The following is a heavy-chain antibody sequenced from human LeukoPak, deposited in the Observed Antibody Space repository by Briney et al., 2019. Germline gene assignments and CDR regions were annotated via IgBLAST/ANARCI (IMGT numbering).Heavy chain of an antibody. D-gene: IGHD3-22*01. CDR2: IYPGDSDT. J-gene: IGHJ3*02. Sequence: GESLQISCKGSGYSFTSYWIGWVRQMPGKGLEWMGIIYPGDSDTRYSPSFQGQVTISADKSISTAYLQWSSLKASDTAMYYCARSPNTYYYDSSAQKGAFDIWGQGTMVTVSS. V-gene: IGHV5-51*01. CDR3: ARSPNTYYYDSSAQKGAFDI. CDR1: GYSFTSYW.